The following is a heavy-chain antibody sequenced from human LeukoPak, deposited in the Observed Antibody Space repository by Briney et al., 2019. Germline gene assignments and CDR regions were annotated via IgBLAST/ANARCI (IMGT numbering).Heavy chain of an antibody. D-gene: IGHD6-19*01. CDR3: ATIKKGLAVAGPFDY. Sequence: GGALTLSCAASGFTFSDYYMSWIRQAPGKGLESVSYIRSSGSPIYYADSVKGRFTISRDNAENSLYLQMNSLRAEDTAVYYCATIKKGLAVAGPFDYWGQGTLVTVSS. V-gene: IGHV3-11*04. CDR1: GFTFSDYY. CDR2: IRSSGSPI. J-gene: IGHJ4*02.